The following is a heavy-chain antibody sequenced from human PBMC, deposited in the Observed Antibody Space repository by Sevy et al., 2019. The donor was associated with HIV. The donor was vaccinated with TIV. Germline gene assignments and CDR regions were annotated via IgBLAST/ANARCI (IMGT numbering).Heavy chain of an antibody. CDR3: ARDRDYYGSGTFDA. V-gene: IGHV3-21*06. CDR2: ISSGSSYI. D-gene: IGHD3-10*01. Sequence: GGSLRLSCAASGFSVSTHAMNWVRQAPGKGLEWVSYISSGSSYISYTDSVKGRFTISRDNAKNSLYLQMNSLRPEDTAMYFCARDRDYYGSGTFDAWGQGTTVTVSS. J-gene: IGHJ6*02. CDR1: GFSVSTHA.